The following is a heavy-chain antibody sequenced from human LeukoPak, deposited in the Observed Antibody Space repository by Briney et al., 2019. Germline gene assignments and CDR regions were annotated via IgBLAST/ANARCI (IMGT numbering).Heavy chain of an antibody. CDR3: AKNIAARRFYYYGMDV. CDR1: GFTFSSYW. D-gene: IGHD6-6*01. CDR2: INSDGSTA. Sequence: GGSLRLSCAASGFTFSSYWMHWVRQAPGKGLVWVSRINSDGSTASYADSVKGRFTISRDNSKNSLYLQMNSLRTEDTALYYCAKNIAARRFYYYGMDVWGQGTTVTVSS. J-gene: IGHJ6*02. V-gene: IGHV3-74*01.